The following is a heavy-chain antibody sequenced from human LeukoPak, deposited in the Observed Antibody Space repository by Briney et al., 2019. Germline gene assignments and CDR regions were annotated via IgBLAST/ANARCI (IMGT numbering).Heavy chain of an antibody. CDR1: GGSISSYY. CDR2: IYYSGST. CDR3: ARDNGSALRGPFDY. J-gene: IGHJ4*02. D-gene: IGHD3-10*01. V-gene: IGHV4-59*01. Sequence: SETLSLTCTVSGGSISSYYWSWIRQPPGKGLEWIGYIYYSGSTNYNPSLKSRVTISVDTSKNQFSLKLSSVTAADAAVYYCARDNGSALRGPFDYWGQGTLVTVSS.